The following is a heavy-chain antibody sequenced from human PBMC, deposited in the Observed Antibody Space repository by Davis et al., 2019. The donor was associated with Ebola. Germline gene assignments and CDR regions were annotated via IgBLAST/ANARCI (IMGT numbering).Heavy chain of an antibody. V-gene: IGHV3-30*04. CDR1: GFSFSTSA. J-gene: IGHJ6*04. D-gene: IGHD6-13*01. CDR2: ISSDGGND. CDR3: VRGKQHYGMDV. Sequence: GESLKISCAASGFSFSTSAMHWVRQAPGTGLEWVAVISSDGGNDYYAHSVKGRFTISRDNSKNTLYLQMNSLRTEEAAVYYCVRGKQHYGMDVWGKGTTVTVSS.